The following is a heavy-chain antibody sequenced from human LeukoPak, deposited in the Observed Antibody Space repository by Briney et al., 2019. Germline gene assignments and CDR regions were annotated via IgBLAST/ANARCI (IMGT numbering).Heavy chain of an antibody. CDR2: ISGSGGST. V-gene: IGHV3-23*01. CDR3: AKDADSSGFDY. D-gene: IGHD6-19*01. Sequence: PGGSLRLSCAAPGFPFSSYAMSWARQAPGKGLEWVSAISGSGGSTYYADSVKGRFTISRDNSKNTLYRQMNSLRAGDTAVYYCAKDADSSGFDYWGEGTLVTVSS. J-gene: IGHJ4*02. CDR1: GFPFSSYA.